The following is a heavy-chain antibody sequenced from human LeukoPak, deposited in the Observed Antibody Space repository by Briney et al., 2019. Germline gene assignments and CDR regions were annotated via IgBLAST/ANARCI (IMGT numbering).Heavy chain of an antibody. J-gene: IGHJ4*02. CDR3: ARNGRDGIDY. CDR1: GGSIRSYY. CDR2: IYYSGST. Sequence: SETLSLTCTVSGGSIRSYYWSWIRQPPGKGLEWIGYIYYSGSTNYNPSLKSRVTISVDTSKNQFSLKLSSVTAADTAVYYCARNGRDGIDYWGQGTLVTVSS. V-gene: IGHV4-59*01. D-gene: IGHD5-24*01.